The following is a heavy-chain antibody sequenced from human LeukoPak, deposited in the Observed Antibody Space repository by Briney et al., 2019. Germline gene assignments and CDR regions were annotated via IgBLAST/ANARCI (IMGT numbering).Heavy chain of an antibody. D-gene: IGHD6-13*01. CDR1: GGSISSSSYY. J-gene: IGHJ4*02. Sequence: SETLSLTCTVSGGSISSSSYYWGWIRRLPGKGLEWIGSIYYSGSTYYNPSLKSRVTISVDTSKNQFSLKLSSVTAADTAVYYCARRGAGAAAGTFIYWGQGTLVTVSS. CDR3: ARRGAGAAAGTFIY. V-gene: IGHV4-39*01. CDR2: IYYSGST.